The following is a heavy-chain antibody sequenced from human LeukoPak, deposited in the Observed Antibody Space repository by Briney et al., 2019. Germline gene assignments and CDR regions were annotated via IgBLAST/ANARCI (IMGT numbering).Heavy chain of an antibody. J-gene: IGHJ3*02. CDR1: GFTFSSYA. Sequence: GGSLRLSCAASGFTFSSYAMSWVRQAPGKGLEWVSAISGSGGSTYYADSVKGRFTTSRDNSKNTLYLQTNSLRAEDTAVYYCAKGLGYCSGGSCYDATDDAFDIWGQGTMVTVSS. D-gene: IGHD2-15*01. CDR3: AKGLGYCSGGSCYDATDDAFDI. V-gene: IGHV3-23*01. CDR2: ISGSGGST.